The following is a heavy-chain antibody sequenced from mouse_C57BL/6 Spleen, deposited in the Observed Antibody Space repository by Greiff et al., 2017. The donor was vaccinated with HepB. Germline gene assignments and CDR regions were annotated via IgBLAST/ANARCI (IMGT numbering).Heavy chain of an antibody. D-gene: IGHD4-1*01. J-gene: IGHJ2*01. CDR1: GYTFTSYW. CDR2: IDPNSGGT. Sequence: VQLQQSGAELVKPGASVKLSCKASGYTFTSYWMHWVKQRPGRGLEWIGRIDPNSGGTKYNEKFKSKATLTVDKPSSTAYMQLSSLTSEDSAVYYCASCSNWDDHYFDYWGQGTTLTVSS. CDR3: ASCSNWDDHYFDY. V-gene: IGHV1-72*01.